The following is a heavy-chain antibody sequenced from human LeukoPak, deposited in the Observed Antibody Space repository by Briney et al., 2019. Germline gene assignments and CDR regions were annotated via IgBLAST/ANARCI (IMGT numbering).Heavy chain of an antibody. CDR3: ARDPRRDGYDHFDY. D-gene: IGHD5-24*01. CDR2: ISSSGSTI. CDR1: GFTFNVYS. V-gene: IGHV3-48*04. Sequence: TGGSLRLSCEASGFTFNVYSMNWVRQAPGKGLEWVSYISSSGSTIYYADSVKGRFTISRDNAKNSLYLQMNSLRAEDTAVYYCARDPRRDGYDHFDYWGQGTLVTVSS. J-gene: IGHJ4*02.